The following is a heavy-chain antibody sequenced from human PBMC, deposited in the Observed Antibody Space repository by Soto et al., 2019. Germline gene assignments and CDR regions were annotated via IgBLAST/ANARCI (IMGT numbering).Heavy chain of an antibody. Sequence: SETLSLTCTVSGGSISSGGYYWSWIRQHPGKGLEWIGYIYYSGSTYYNPSLKSRVTISVDTSKNQFSLKLSSVTAADTAVYYCARMGVGYGGKSLPPADYWGQGTLVTVSS. D-gene: IGHD2-15*01. CDR3: ARMGVGYGGKSLPPADY. CDR2: IYYSGST. J-gene: IGHJ4*02. V-gene: IGHV4-31*03. CDR1: GGSISSGGYY.